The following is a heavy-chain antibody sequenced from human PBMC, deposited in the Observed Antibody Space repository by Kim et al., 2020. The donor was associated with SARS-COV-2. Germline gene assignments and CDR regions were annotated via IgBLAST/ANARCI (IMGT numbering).Heavy chain of an antibody. V-gene: IGHV3-23*01. J-gene: IGHJ4*02. Sequence: GGSLRLSCAASGFAFSNYAMSWVRQAPGKGLEWVSGMSGMSGSGATTYYADSVKGRFTVSRDNSKNTLFLQLNSLRAEDTAMYYCTSGGVGTNYHYFDYWGRGTLVTVSS. CDR3: TSGGVGTNYHYFDY. CDR2: MSGMSGSGATT. D-gene: IGHD2-21*02. CDR1: GFAFSNYA.